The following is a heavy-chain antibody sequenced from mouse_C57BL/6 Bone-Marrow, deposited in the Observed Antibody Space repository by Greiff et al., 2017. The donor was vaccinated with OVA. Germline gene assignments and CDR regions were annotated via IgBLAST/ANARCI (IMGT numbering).Heavy chain of an antibody. CDR2: ISYDGSN. Sequence: EVKLQESGPGLVKPSQSLSLTCSVTGYSITSGYYWNWIRQFPGNKLEWMGYISYDGSNNYNPSLKNRISITRDTSKNQFFLKLNSVTTEDTATYYCAREDYGSSYENWGQGTTLTVSS. V-gene: IGHV3-6*01. D-gene: IGHD1-1*01. CDR1: GYSITSGYY. CDR3: AREDYGSSYEN. J-gene: IGHJ2*01.